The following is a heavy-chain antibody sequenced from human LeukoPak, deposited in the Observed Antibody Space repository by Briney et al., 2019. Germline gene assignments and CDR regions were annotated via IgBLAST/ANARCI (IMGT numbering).Heavy chain of an antibody. Sequence: SETLSLTCTVSGGSISSSSYYWGWIRQPPGKGLEWSGSIYYSGSTYYNPSLKSRVTISVDTSKNQFSLKLSSVTAADTAVYYCANYGGNGYYYYYGMDVWGQGTTVTVSS. D-gene: IGHD4-17*01. CDR2: IYYSGST. CDR3: ANYGGNGYYYYYGMDV. V-gene: IGHV4-39*01. CDR1: GGSISSSSYY. J-gene: IGHJ6*02.